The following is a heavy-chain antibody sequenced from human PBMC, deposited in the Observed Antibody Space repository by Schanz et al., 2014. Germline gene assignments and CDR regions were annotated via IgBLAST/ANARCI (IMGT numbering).Heavy chain of an antibody. Sequence: QVQLVQSGDEVKKPGASVKVSCKTSGYTFSDYGITWVRQAPGQGLEWLGWISGSNGNTNYTQKFQGRVTMTIDPYTSTAYMELRSLRSDDTAVYYCARGGGPEDVFDIWGQGTMVTVSS. CDR1: GYTFSDYG. CDR3: ARGGGPEDVFDI. J-gene: IGHJ3*02. V-gene: IGHV1-18*01. D-gene: IGHD5-12*01. CDR2: ISGSNGNT.